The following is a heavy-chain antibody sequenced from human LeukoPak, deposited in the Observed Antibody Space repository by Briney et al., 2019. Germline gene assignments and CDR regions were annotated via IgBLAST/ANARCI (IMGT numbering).Heavy chain of an antibody. D-gene: IGHD5-24*01. Sequence: PSETLSLTCAVYGGSFSGYYWSWIRQSPGKGLEWIGELNHSGSTNYNPSLKSRVTISVDMPNNQFSLKMSSVTAADTAVYYCARTGDGYNYYNYYYMDVWGKGTTVTVTS. J-gene: IGHJ6*03. CDR3: ARTGDGYNYYNYYYMDV. V-gene: IGHV4-34*01. CDR2: LNHSGST. CDR1: GGSFSGYY.